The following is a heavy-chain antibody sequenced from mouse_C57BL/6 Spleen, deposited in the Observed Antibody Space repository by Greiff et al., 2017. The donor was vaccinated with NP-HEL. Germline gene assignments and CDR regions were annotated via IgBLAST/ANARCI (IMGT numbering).Heavy chain of an antibody. CDR2: IDPSDSYT. J-gene: IGHJ2*01. D-gene: IGHD4-1*01. CDR1: GYTFTSYW. V-gene: IGHV1-50*01. CDR3: ARGLTGTVFDY. Sequence: VQLQQPGAELVKPGASVKLSCKASGYTFTSYWMQWVKQRPGQGLEWIGEIDPSDSYTNYNQKFKGKATLTVDTSSSTAYMQLSSLTSEDSAVYYCARGLTGTVFDYWGQGTTLTVSS.